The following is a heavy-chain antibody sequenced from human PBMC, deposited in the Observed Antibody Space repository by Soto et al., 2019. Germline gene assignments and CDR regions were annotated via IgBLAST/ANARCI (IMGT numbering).Heavy chain of an antibody. Sequence: GSLRRSCAASGFIFSSYAMSWVRQKQGKGLEWVSAISGSGGSTYYADSVKGRFTISRDNSKNTLYLQMNSLRAEDTAVYYCASGSSPEDYYYGMDVWGQGTTVTVSS. CDR3: ASGSSPEDYYYGMDV. CDR2: ISGSGGST. V-gene: IGHV3-23*01. CDR1: GFIFSSYA. J-gene: IGHJ6*02. D-gene: IGHD5-18*01.